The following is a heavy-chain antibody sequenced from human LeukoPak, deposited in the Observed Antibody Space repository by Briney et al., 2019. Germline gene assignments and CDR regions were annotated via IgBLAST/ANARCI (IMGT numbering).Heavy chain of an antibody. D-gene: IGHD3-16*01. Sequence: SETLSLPSTVSGGSISSYYWSWIRLPPGKGLEWIGYIYYSGSTNYNPSLKSRVTISVDTSKNQFSLKLSSVTAADTAVYYCARVTGADVWGYFDYWGQGTLVTVSS. V-gene: IGHV4-59*01. CDR2: IYYSGST. CDR3: ARVTGADVWGYFDY. J-gene: IGHJ4*02. CDR1: GGSISSYY.